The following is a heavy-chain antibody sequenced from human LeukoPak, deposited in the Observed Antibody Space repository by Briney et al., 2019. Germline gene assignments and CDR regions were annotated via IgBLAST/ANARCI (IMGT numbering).Heavy chain of an antibody. CDR2: IIPIFGTA. Sequence: SVKVSCKASGGTLSSYAISWVRQAPGQGLEWMGGIIPIFGTANYAQKFHGRVTNTADESTSTAYMELSSLRSEDTAVYYCARGGYYTWYFDYWGQGTLVTVSS. V-gene: IGHV1-69*13. CDR3: ARGGYYTWYFDY. D-gene: IGHD3-3*01. CDR1: GGTLSSYA. J-gene: IGHJ4*02.